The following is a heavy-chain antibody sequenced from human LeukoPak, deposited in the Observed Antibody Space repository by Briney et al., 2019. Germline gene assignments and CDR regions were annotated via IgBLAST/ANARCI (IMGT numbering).Heavy chain of an antibody. D-gene: IGHD6-13*01. CDR2: IYTSGST. Sequence: SETLSLTCTVSGGSISRYYWSWIRQPAGKGLEWIGRIYTSGSTNYNPSLKSRVTMSVDTSKNQFSLKLNSVTAADTAVYFCARGRSITAAGGLSVWGRGTTVTVSS. CDR1: GGSISRYY. V-gene: IGHV4-4*07. CDR3: ARGRSITAAGGLSV. J-gene: IGHJ6*04.